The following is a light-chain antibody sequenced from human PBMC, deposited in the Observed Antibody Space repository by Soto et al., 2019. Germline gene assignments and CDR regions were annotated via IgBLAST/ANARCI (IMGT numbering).Light chain of an antibody. Sequence: EIVLTQSPATLSLSPGERATLSCRASQSVSSYLAWYQQKPSQAPRLLMYDASNRATGVPARFSGSVSGTDFTLTISSLEPEDFAVYYCQQHSNWYTFGQGTKLEIK. CDR2: DAS. CDR1: QSVSSY. J-gene: IGKJ2*01. CDR3: QQHSNWYT. V-gene: IGKV3-11*01.